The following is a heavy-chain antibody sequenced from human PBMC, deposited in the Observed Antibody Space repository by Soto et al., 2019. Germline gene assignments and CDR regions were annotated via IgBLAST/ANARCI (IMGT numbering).Heavy chain of an antibody. V-gene: IGHV1-2*02. CDR3: ARDIRLYVHMMSVDAFDI. J-gene: IGHJ3*02. CDR1: GYTFTGQY. Sequence: ASVKVSCKXSGYTFTGQYMHWVRQAPGQGLEWMGWINPNSGDTNSAQKFQGRVTMTRDTSISTAYMELSRLISDDTAVYFCARDIRLYVHMMSVDAFDIWGQGTMVTVS. D-gene: IGHD3-10*02. CDR2: INPNSGDT.